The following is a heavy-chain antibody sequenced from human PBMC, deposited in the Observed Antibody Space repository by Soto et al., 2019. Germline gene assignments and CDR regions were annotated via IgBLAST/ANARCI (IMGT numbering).Heavy chain of an antibody. Sequence: QVQLVESGGGVVQPGRSLRLSCAASGFTFSSYAMHWVRQAPGKGLEWVAVISYDGSNKYYADSVKGRFTISRDNSKNTLYLQMNSLRAEDTAVYYCARVWDKLDYYYYGMDVWGQGTTVTVSS. CDR2: ISYDGSNK. V-gene: IGHV3-30-3*01. D-gene: IGHD1-26*01. CDR3: ARVWDKLDYYYYGMDV. CDR1: GFTFSSYA. J-gene: IGHJ6*02.